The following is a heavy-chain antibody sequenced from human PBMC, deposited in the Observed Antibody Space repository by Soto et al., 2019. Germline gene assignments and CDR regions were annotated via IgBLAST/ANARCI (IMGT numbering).Heavy chain of an antibody. J-gene: IGHJ4*02. CDR3: ARDTVVTPFDY. CDR2: ISYDGSNK. V-gene: IGHV3-30-3*01. D-gene: IGHD2-21*02. Sequence: QVQLVESGGGVVQPGRSLRLSCAASGFTFSSYAMHWVRQAPGKGLEWVAVISYDGSNKYYADSVKGRFTISRDNSKNTLYLQMNSLRAEDTAVYYCARDTVVTPFDYWGQGTLVTVSS. CDR1: GFTFSSYA.